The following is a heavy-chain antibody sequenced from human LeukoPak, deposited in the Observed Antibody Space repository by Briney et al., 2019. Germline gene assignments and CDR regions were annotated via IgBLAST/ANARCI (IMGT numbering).Heavy chain of an antibody. CDR2: IYSGGST. CDR3: ARPRTAGGTYDY. V-gene: IGHV3-53*01. D-gene: IGHD3-16*01. J-gene: IGHJ4*02. Sequence: GGSLRPSCAASGFTVSSNYMSWVRQAPGKGLEWVSVIYSGGSTYYADSVKGRFTISRDNSKNTLYLQMNSLRAEDTAVYYCARPRTAGGTYDYWGQGTLVTVSS. CDR1: GFTVSSNY.